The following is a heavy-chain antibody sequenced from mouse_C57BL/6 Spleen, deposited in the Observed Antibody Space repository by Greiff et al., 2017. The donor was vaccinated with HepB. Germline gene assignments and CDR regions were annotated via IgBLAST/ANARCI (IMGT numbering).Heavy chain of an antibody. J-gene: IGHJ4*01. V-gene: IGHV5-16*01. CDR2: INYDGSST. CDR3: ARVTYDYDEGYAMDY. Sequence: EVQLVESEGGLVQPGSSMKLSCTASGFTFSDYYMAWVRQVPEKGLEWVANINYDGSSTYYLDSLKSRFIISRDNAKNILYLQMSSLKSEDTATYYCARVTYDYDEGYAMDYWGQGTSVTVSS. D-gene: IGHD2-4*01. CDR1: GFTFSDYY.